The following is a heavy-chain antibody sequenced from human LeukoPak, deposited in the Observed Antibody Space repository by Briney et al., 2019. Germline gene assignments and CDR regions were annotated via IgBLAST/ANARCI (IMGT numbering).Heavy chain of an antibody. CDR2: IRYDGSNK. D-gene: IGHD3-22*01. V-gene: IGHV3-30*02. J-gene: IGHJ4*02. CDR1: GFTFSSYG. Sequence: GGSLRLSCVASGFTFSSYGMHWVRQAPGKGLEWVAFIRYDGSNKYYADSVKGRFTISRDNSKNTLYLQMNSLRAEDTAVYYCAREADYYDSSGYYSHFDYWGQGTLVTVSS. CDR3: AREADYYDSSGYYSHFDY.